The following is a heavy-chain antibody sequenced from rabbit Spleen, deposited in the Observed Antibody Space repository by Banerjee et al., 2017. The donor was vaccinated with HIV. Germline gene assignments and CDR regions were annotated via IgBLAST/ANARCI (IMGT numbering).Heavy chain of an antibody. CDR1: GFSFSTSDY. Sequence: QEQLVESGGGLVQPGASLTLTCTASGFSFSTSDYMCWVRQAPGKGLEWIGCIDPHFGNTYSARSLNGGLFISTNTASTTLYLQMTSLTAADTATYFCVRDRATIAGHFGGYYFDLWGPGTLVTVS. V-gene: IGHV1S45*01. CDR2: IDPHFGNT. CDR3: VRDRATIAGHFGGYYFDL. J-gene: IGHJ4*01. D-gene: IGHD4-2*01.